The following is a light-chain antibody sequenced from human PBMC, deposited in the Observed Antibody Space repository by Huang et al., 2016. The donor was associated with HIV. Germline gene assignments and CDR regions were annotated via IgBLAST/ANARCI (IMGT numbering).Light chain of an antibody. Sequence: DIQMTQSPSSLSASVGDRVTVTCQASQDISNYLNWYQQKPGKSPKLLIYYASNLETGVPSRFSGSGSGTDFTFTISSLQPEDIATYYCQQYDNLPRTFGGGTKVEIK. J-gene: IGKJ4*01. CDR3: QQYDNLPRT. V-gene: IGKV1-33*01. CDR2: YAS. CDR1: QDISNY.